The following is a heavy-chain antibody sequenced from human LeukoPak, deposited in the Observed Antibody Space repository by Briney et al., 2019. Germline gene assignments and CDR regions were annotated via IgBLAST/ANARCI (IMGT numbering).Heavy chain of an antibody. Sequence: TAGSLRLSCAASGFTVSSNHMSWVRQAPGKGLEWVSVIYSGGSTDYADSVKGRFTISRDNLKNTLYLQMNSLRAEDTAVCYCARGPAGYNWGQGTLVTFSS. D-gene: IGHD1-1*01. CDR1: GFTVSSNH. J-gene: IGHJ4*02. V-gene: IGHV3-53*01. CDR3: ARGPAGYN. CDR2: IYSGGST.